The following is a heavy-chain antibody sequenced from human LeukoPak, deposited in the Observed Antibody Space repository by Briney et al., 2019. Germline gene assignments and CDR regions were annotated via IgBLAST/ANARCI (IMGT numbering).Heavy chain of an antibody. CDR2: INHSGST. Sequence: SETLSLTCAVYGGSFSGYYWSWIRQPPGKGLEWIGEINHSGSTNYNPSLKSRVTISVDTPKNQFSLKLSSVTAADTAVYYCARVGGPYYDFWSGYPDAFDIWGQGTMVTVSS. CDR1: GGSFSGYY. CDR3: ARVGGPYYDFWSGYPDAFDI. D-gene: IGHD3-3*01. V-gene: IGHV4-34*01. J-gene: IGHJ3*02.